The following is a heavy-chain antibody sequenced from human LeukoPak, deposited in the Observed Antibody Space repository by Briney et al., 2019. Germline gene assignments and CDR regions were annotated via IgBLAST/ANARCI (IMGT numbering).Heavy chain of an antibody. V-gene: IGHV3-21*01. Sequence: GGSLRLSCAASEFTFSSYSMNWVRQAPGKGLEWVSYISSTSTYISYADSVKGRFTISRDNAKNSLYLQMNSLRAEDTALYYCARLLAYGGGGEAFDYWGQGSLVTVSS. CDR1: EFTFSSYS. CDR3: ARLLAYGGGGEAFDY. CDR2: ISSTSTYI. D-gene: IGHD2-8*01. J-gene: IGHJ4*02.